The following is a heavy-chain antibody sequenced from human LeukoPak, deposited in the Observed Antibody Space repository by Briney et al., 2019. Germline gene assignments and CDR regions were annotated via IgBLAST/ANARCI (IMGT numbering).Heavy chain of an antibody. V-gene: IGHV3-48*03. CDR2: ISSSGSTI. D-gene: IGHD5-24*01. Sequence: PGGSLRLSCAASGFTSSSYEMNWVRQAPGKGLEWVSYISSSGSTIYYADSVKGRFTISRDNAKNSLYLQMNSLRAEDTAVYYCAREDSDGYNLNYWGQGTLVTVSS. J-gene: IGHJ4*02. CDR1: GFTSSSYE. CDR3: AREDSDGYNLNY.